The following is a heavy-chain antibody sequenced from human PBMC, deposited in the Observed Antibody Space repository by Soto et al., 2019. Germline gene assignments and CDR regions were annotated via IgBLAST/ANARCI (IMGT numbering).Heavy chain of an antibody. CDR3: GFGGDQEYYGMDV. CDR1: GYTFTGYY. J-gene: IGHJ6*02. V-gene: IGHV1-2*04. D-gene: IGHD3-10*01. CDR2: INPDSGGT. Sequence: QVQLVQSGAEVKKPGASVKVSCKASGYTFTGYYMHWVRQAPGQGLEWMGWINPDSGGTNYAQKFQGWVTMTRDTSISSAYMELNRVRSDDAAVYYCGFGGDQEYYGMDVWGQGTTVTVSS.